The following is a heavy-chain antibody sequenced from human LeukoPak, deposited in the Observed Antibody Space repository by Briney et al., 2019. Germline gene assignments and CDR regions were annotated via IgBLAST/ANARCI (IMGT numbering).Heavy chain of an antibody. D-gene: IGHD3-3*01. Sequence: SETLSLTCAVYGGSFSGYYWSWIRQPPGKGLEWIGEINHSGSTNYNPSLKSRVTISVDTSKNQFSLKLSSVTAADTAVYYCARHSPTYYDFWSGYYFDYWGQGTLVTVSS. V-gene: IGHV4-34*01. CDR3: ARHSPTYYDFWSGYYFDY. CDR2: INHSGST. J-gene: IGHJ4*02. CDR1: GGSFSGYY.